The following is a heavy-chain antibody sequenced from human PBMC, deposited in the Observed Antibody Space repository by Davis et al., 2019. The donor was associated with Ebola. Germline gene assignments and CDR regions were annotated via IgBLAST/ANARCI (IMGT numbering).Heavy chain of an antibody. Sequence: SVKVSCKASGGTFSSYAISWVRQAPGQGLEWMGGIIPIFGTANYAQKFQGRVTITADESTSTAYMELSSLRSEDTAVYYCAREKTGIPDWFDPWGQGTLVTVSS. D-gene: IGHD1-14*01. J-gene: IGHJ5*02. CDR3: AREKTGIPDWFDP. CDR1: GGTFSSYA. CDR2: IIPIFGTA. V-gene: IGHV1-69*13.